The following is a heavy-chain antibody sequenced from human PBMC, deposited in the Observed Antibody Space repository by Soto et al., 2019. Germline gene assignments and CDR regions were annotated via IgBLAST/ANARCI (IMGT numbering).Heavy chain of an antibody. CDR1: GFTFGTTD. J-gene: IGHJ5*02. CDR3: VKNSGWFNT. CDR2: IDGSGGIT. V-gene: IGHV3-23*01. D-gene: IGHD3-10*01. Sequence: PGGSLRLSCAASGFTFGTTDMSWVRQAPGEGLEWVSTIDGSGGITYYADSVKGRFTISRDKSRNTVYLQRNSLRGDDTALYYCVKNSGWFNTWGQGALVTVSS.